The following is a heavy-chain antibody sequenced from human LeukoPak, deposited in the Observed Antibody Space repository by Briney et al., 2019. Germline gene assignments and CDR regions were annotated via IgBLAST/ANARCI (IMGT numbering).Heavy chain of an antibody. D-gene: IGHD3-9*01. J-gene: IGHJ6*02. CDR1: GFTFSSNW. CDR3: ARGPDILTDYYYYGMDV. Sequence: GGSLRLSCAASGFTFSSNWMSWVRQAPGKGLEWVANIKQDGSEKYYVDSVKGRFTISRDNAKSSLYLQMNSLRAEDTAVYYCARGPDILTDYYYYGMDVWGQGTTVTVSS. CDR2: IKQDGSEK. V-gene: IGHV3-7*01.